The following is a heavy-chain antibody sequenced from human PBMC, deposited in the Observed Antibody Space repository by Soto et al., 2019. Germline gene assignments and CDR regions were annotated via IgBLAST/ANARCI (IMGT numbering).Heavy chain of an antibody. J-gene: IGHJ6*02. D-gene: IGHD3-22*01. CDR2: INHSGST. Sequence: PSETLSLTCAVYGGSFSGYYWSWIRQPPGKGLEWIGEINHSGSTNYSPSLKSRVTISVDTSKNQFSLKLSSVTAADTAVYCCARVRPDSSGDIRAHDYYYGMDVWGQGTTVTVSS. V-gene: IGHV4-34*01. CDR1: GGSFSGYY. CDR3: ARVRPDSSGDIRAHDYYYGMDV.